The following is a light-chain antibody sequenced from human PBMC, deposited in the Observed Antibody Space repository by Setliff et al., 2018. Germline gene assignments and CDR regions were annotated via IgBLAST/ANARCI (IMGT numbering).Light chain of an antibody. CDR3: QQRSNWPIT. Sequence: EIVLTQSPATLSMSPGERATLSCRASQRVSSSLAWYQQKPGQAPRLLIYDASNRDTGIPARFSGSGSGTDFTLTISSLEPEDFAVYYCQQRSNWPITFGPGTKVDIK. V-gene: IGKV3-11*01. J-gene: IGKJ3*01. CDR2: DAS. CDR1: QRVSSS.